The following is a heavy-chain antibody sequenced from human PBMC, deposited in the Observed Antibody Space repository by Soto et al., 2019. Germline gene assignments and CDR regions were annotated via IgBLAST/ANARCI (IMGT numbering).Heavy chain of an antibody. V-gene: IGHV3-23*01. J-gene: IGHJ6*03. CDR3: AKIGSRGADAVVTYMDV. D-gene: IGHD2-2*01. CDR1: GFTFSSYA. Sequence: GGSLRLSCAASGFTFSSYAMSWVRQAPGKGLEWVSVISGSGGGTYYADSVKGRFTISRDNSKNTLFLQMNSLRAEDTAVYYCAKIGSRGADAVVTYMDVWGKGTTVTVS. CDR2: ISGSGGGT.